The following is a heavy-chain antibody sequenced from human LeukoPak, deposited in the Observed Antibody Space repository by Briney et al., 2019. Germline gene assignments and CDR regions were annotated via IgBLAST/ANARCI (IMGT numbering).Heavy chain of an antibody. J-gene: IGHJ4*02. V-gene: IGHV3-7*01. CDR1: GFTFSSYW. D-gene: IGHD1/OR15-1a*01. Sequence: GGSLRLSCAASGFTFSSYWMSWVRQAPGKGLEWVANIRQDGSVQNYVDSVKGRFTISRDNPKNSVYLQVSSLRSGDTAVYYCLVTTRSRGFDYWGQGTLVTVSS. CDR2: IRQDGSVQ. CDR3: LVTTRSRGFDY.